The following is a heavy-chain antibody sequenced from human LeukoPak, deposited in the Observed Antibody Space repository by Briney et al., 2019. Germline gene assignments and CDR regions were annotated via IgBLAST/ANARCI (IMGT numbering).Heavy chain of an antibody. CDR1: GFTFSSYG. CDR3: AKDTAMGY. D-gene: IGHD5-18*01. J-gene: IGHJ4*02. V-gene: IGHV3-30*18. CDR2: ISYDGSNK. Sequence: GGSLRLSCAASGFTFSSYGMHWVRQAPGKGLEWVAVISYDGSNKYYADSVKGRFTISRDNSKNTLYLQMNSLRAEDTAVYYCAKDTAMGYWGQGTLVTVYS.